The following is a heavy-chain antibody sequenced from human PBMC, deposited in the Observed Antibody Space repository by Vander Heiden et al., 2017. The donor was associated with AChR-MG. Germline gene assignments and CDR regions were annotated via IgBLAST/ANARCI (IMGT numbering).Heavy chain of an antibody. Sequence: EVQLVESGGGLVQPGGSLRLSCAASGFTFSSDSMNWVRQAPGKGLEWVSYISSSSTIYYADSVKGRFTISRDNAKNSLSLQMDSLRAEDTAVYYCARGRGYSYGYTDYWGQGTLVTVSS. D-gene: IGHD5-18*01. CDR2: ISSSSTI. J-gene: IGHJ4*02. V-gene: IGHV3-48*01. CDR3: ARGRGYSYGYTDY. CDR1: GFTFSSDS.